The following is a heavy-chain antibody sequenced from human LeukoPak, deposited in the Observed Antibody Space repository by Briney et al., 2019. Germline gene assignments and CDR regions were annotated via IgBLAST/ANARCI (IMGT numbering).Heavy chain of an antibody. V-gene: IGHV3-30*18. J-gene: IGHJ4*02. Sequence: GGSLRLSCAASGFTFNSFGMHWVRQAPGEGLQWVALISFDGNNQNHADSVKGRFTISRDNSKNTLYLQMNSLRADDTAVYYRAKEKFGPGTCYDYWGQGTLVTVSS. CDR3: AKEKFGPGTCYDY. D-gene: IGHD3-10*01. CDR2: ISFDGNNQ. CDR1: GFTFNSFG.